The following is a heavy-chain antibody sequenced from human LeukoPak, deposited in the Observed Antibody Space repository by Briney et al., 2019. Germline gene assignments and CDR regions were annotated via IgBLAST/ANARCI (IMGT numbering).Heavy chain of an antibody. CDR1: GFTFSSYG. J-gene: IGHJ4*02. V-gene: IGHV3-23*01. Sequence: GGSLRLSCAASGFTFSSYGMSWVRQAPGKGLEWVSAISGSGGSTYYADSVKGRFTISRDNSKNTLYLQMNSLRAEDTAVYYCARDFALTIDYWGQGTLVTVSS. CDR2: ISGSGGST. D-gene: IGHD4/OR15-4a*01. CDR3: ARDFALTIDY.